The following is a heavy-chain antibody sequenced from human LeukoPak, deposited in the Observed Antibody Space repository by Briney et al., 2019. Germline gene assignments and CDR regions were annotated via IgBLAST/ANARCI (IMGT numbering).Heavy chain of an antibody. CDR1: GFTFDDYA. D-gene: IGHD6-6*01. CDR2: ISWNSGSI. V-gene: IGHV3-9*03. CDR3: AKGGYSTSSRFDY. Sequence: PGRSLRLSCAASGFTFDDYAMHWVRQAPGKGLEWVSGISWNSGSIGYADSVKGRFTISRDNAKNSLYLQMNSLRAEDMALYYCAKGGYSTSSRFDYWGQGTLVIVSS. J-gene: IGHJ4*02.